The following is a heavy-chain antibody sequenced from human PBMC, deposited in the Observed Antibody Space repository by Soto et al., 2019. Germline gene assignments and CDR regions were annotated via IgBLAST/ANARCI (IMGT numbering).Heavy chain of an antibody. V-gene: IGHV1-2*04. J-gene: IGHJ5*02. CDR3: ARDYRAPYSGYDYGSPWFDP. D-gene: IGHD5-12*01. Sequence: GASVKVSCKASGYTFTGYYMHWVRQAPGQGLEWMGWINPNSGGTNYAQKFQGWVTMTRDTSISTAYMELSRLRSDDTAVYYCARDYRAPYSGYDYGSPWFDPWGQGTLVTVSS. CDR2: INPNSGGT. CDR1: GYTFTGYY.